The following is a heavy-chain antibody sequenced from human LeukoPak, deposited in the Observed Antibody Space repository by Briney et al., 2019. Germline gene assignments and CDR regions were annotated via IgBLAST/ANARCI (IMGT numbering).Heavy chain of an antibody. D-gene: IGHD3-22*01. Sequence: SETLSLTCAVYGGSFSGYYWSWIRQPPGKGLEWIGYIYYTGSTHYNPSLQSRVTMSVDTSKNQFSLKVNSVTAADTAMYYCARAHMNYYDSSGYYYVLAFDIWGQGTMVTVSS. V-gene: IGHV4-59*08. J-gene: IGHJ3*02. CDR1: GGSFSGYY. CDR3: ARAHMNYYDSSGYYYVLAFDI. CDR2: IYYTGST.